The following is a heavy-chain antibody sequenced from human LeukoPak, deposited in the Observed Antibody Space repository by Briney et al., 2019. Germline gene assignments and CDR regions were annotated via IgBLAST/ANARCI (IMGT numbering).Heavy chain of an antibody. V-gene: IGHV4-38-2*02. Sequence: PSETLSLTCTVSGYSISSGYYWGWIRQPPGKGLEWIGSIYHSGSTYYNPSLKSRVTISVDTSKNQFSLKLSSVTAADTAVYYCAREDYGWKAYYYYYMDVWGKGTTVTVSS. D-gene: IGHD4/OR15-4a*01. CDR3: AREDYGWKAYYYYYMDV. J-gene: IGHJ6*03. CDR2: IYHSGST. CDR1: GYSISSGYY.